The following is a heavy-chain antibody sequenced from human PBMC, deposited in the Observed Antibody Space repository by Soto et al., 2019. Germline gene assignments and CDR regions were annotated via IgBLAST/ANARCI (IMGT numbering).Heavy chain of an antibody. CDR3: ARHFSYYYDSSGYYYVSPYYFDY. J-gene: IGHJ4*02. CDR1: GDSISSYY. CDR2: IYYSGST. V-gene: IGHV4-39*01. Sequence: TSETLSLTCTVSGDSISSYYWSWIRQPPGKGLEWIGSIYYSGSTYYNPSLKSRVTISVDTSKNQFSLKLSSVTAADTAVYYCARHFSYYYDSSGYYYVSPYYFDYWGQGTLVTVS. D-gene: IGHD3-22*01.